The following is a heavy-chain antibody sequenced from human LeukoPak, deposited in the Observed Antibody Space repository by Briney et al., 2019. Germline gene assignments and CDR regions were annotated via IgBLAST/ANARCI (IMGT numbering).Heavy chain of an antibody. V-gene: IGHV4-4*02. CDR2: LFQSGRT. D-gene: IGHD1/OR15-1a*01. J-gene: IGHJ4*02. CDR3: ATSTGNIPWDDY. CDR1: GDSITSANW. Sequence: SGTLSLTCAVSGDSITSANWWSWVRQSPGKGLEWIGELFQSGRTDYNPSLKSRVTISVDKSKNQFSLNLRSVTAADTAVYYCATSTGNIPWDDYWGQGTLVTVSS.